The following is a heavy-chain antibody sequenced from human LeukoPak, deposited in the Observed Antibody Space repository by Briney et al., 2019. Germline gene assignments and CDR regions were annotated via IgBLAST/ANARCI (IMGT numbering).Heavy chain of an antibody. Sequence: SETLSLTCTVSGGSISSGGYYWSWIRQHPGKGLEWIGYIYYSGSTYYNPSLKSRVTISVDTSKNQFSLKLSSVTAADTAVYYCARWIGHRFPTTVVTRPFDYWGQGTLVAVSS. V-gene: IGHV4-31*03. D-gene: IGHD4-23*01. J-gene: IGHJ4*02. CDR2: IYYSGST. CDR3: ARWIGHRFPTTVVTRPFDY. CDR1: GGSISSGGYY.